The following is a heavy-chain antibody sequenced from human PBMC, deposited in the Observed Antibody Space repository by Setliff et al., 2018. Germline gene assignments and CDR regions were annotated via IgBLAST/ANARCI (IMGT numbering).Heavy chain of an antibody. CDR3: VGGVVVIAFN. Sequence: SETLSLTCAVSGYSISRGYHWAWIRQPPGKGLEYIGYINYSGSTKYNPSLKSRVTISGDTSKNHVSLRLSSVTAADTAVYYCVGGVVVIAFN. CDR2: INYSGST. J-gene: IGHJ3*02. CDR1: GYSISRGYH. V-gene: IGHV4-61*01. D-gene: IGHD2-21*01.